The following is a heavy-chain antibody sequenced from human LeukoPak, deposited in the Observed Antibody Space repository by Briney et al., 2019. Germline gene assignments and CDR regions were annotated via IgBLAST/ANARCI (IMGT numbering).Heavy chain of an antibody. CDR3: VRTSVGAPSYYFVY. CDR2: LYSGGNT. Sequence: GGSLRLSCAASGLTVSSNYMSWVRRAPGKGPEWVAVLYSGGNTYYADSVKGKFTISRDDSKNTLYLQMNSLTAEDTAVYYCVRTSVGAPSYYFVYWGQGTLVTVSS. J-gene: IGHJ4*02. D-gene: IGHD1-26*01. CDR1: GLTVSSNY. V-gene: IGHV3-66*01.